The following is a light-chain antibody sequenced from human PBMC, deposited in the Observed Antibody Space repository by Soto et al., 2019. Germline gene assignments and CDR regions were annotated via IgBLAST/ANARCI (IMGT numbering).Light chain of an antibody. CDR3: SSYPSASTLLYL. Sequence: QSALTQPASVSGSPGQSITISCTGTSSDVGGYNYVSWYQQHPGIAPKLLIYGVTNRPSGVSTRFSGSKSGNTASLTISGLPAEDEADYHCSSYPSASTLLYLFGTGTKVTVL. V-gene: IGLV2-14*01. CDR2: GVT. J-gene: IGLJ1*01. CDR1: SSDVGGYNY.